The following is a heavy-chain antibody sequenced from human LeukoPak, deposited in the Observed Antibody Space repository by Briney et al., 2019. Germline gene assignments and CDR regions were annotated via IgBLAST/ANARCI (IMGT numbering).Heavy chain of an antibody. V-gene: IGHV4-39*01. J-gene: IGHJ4*02. CDR1: GGSISSSSYY. CDR3: ARLEVKAAAGYYFDY. D-gene: IGHD6-13*01. CDR2: IYYSGST. Sequence: SETLSLTCTVSGGSISSSSYYWGWIRQPPGKGLEWIGSIYYSGSTYYNPSLKSRVTISVDTSKNQFSLKLSSVTAADTAVYYCARLEVKAAAGYYFDYWGQGTLVTVSS.